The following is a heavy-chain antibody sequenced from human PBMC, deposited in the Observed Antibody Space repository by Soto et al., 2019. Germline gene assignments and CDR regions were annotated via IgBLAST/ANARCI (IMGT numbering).Heavy chain of an antibody. J-gene: IGHJ6*02. CDR3: AKDRSENFWVYYYAMDV. Sequence: GGSLRLSCEASGFNFGTYAMSWVRQAPGKGLEWVSGISGSSSGTYYTDSVKGRFTISRDNSKNTVYLQMNSLRGEDTAVYYCAKDRSENFWVYYYAMDVWGQGTAVTVSS. CDR2: ISGSSSGT. D-gene: IGHD6-19*01. V-gene: IGHV3-23*01. CDR1: GFNFGTYA.